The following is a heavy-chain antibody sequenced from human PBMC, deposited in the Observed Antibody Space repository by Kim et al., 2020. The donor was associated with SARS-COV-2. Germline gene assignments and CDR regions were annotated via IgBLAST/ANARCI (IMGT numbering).Heavy chain of an antibody. CDR2: IYYSGKS. CDR3: ARDRSGSYYKTPDAYDI. Sequence: SETLSLTCTVSGDTIRSYYWAWIRQPPGKGLEWIGHIYYSGKSYYNPSLKSRVTISVDMSKNQFSLKLSSVTAADTAVYYCARDRSGSYYKTPDAYDIWGQGTMVTVSS. V-gene: IGHV4-59*01. J-gene: IGHJ3*02. CDR1: GDTIRSYY. D-gene: IGHD1-26*01.